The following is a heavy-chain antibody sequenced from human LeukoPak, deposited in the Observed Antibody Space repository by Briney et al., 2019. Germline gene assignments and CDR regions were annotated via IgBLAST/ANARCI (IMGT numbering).Heavy chain of an antibody. J-gene: IGHJ4*02. CDR2: IYSVGST. V-gene: IGHV3-23*03. CDR1: GFTSSTCG. CDR3: AKALHYGDYGKFVD. D-gene: IGHD4-17*01. Sequence: GGSRRLSCAASGFTSSTCGMNWVRPAPGRGLEWVSVIYSVGSTYYADSVKGRFTISRDNSKNTLYLQINGLRAEDTAVYSCAKALHYGDYGKFVDWGQGALVTVSS.